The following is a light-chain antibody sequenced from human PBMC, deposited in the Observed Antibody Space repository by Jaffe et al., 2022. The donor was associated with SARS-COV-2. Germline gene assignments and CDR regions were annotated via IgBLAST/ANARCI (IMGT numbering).Light chain of an antibody. J-gene: IGKJ4*01. V-gene: IGKV3D-20*01. Sequence: EIVLTQSPATLSLSPGERATLSCGASQSVTNNYLAWFQQKPGLAPRLLIYAVSRRATGIPDRFSGSGSGTDFTLTISRLEPEDFAVYYCQQSAHSPLTFGGGTKVEIK. CDR3: QQSAHSPLT. CDR2: AVS. CDR1: QSVTNNY.